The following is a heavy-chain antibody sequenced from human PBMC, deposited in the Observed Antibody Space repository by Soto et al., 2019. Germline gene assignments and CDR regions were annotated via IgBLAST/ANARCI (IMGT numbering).Heavy chain of an antibody. CDR1: GFTFSSYA. Sequence: PGGSLRLSCAASGFTFSSYAMHWVRQAPGKGLEWVAVISCDGSNKYYADSVKGRFTISRDNSKNTLYLQMNSLRAEDTAVYYCARDLESGSYFDYWGQGTLVTVSS. CDR3: ARDLESGSYFDY. CDR2: ISCDGSNK. D-gene: IGHD1-26*01. J-gene: IGHJ4*02. V-gene: IGHV3-30-3*01.